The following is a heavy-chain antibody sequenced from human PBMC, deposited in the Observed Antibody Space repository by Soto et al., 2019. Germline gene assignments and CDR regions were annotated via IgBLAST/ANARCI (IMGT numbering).Heavy chain of an antibody. CDR2: IYPGDSDT. CDR1: GYSFTSYW. Sequence: GESLKISCKGSGYSFTSYWIGWVRQMPGKGLEWMGIIYPGDSDTRYSPSFQGQVTISADKSISTAYLQWSSLKASDTAMYYCARPAEPYYYGSGSYYYYYGMDVWGQGTMVTVSS. J-gene: IGHJ6*02. D-gene: IGHD3-10*01. CDR3: ARPAEPYYYGSGSYYYYYGMDV. V-gene: IGHV5-51*01.